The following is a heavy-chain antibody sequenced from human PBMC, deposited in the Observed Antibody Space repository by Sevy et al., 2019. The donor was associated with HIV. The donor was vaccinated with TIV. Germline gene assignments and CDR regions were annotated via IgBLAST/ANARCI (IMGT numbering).Heavy chain of an antibody. CDR3: AREGCTKPHDY. CDR1: GFTFSKYS. CDR2: LSFGCGEI. D-gene: IGHD2-8*01. V-gene: IGHV3-23*01. Sequence: GESLKISCAASGFTFSKYSMSWVRHPPGKGLEWVSTLSFGCGEINYADSVKGRFTISRDNSKSSVYLQMNNLRPDDTAVYYCAREGCTKPHDYWGQGTLVTVSS. J-gene: IGHJ4*02.